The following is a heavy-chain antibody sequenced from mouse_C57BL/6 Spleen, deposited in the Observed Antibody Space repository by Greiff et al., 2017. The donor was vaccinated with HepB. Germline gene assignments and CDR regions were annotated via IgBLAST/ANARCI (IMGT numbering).Heavy chain of an antibody. J-gene: IGHJ2*01. V-gene: IGHV1-82*01. Sequence: QVQLQQSGPELVKPGASVKISCKASGYAFSSSWMNWVKQRPGKGLEWIGRIYPGDGDTNYNGKFKGKATLTADKSSSTAYMQLSSLTSEDSAVYFCGRERGDSNYVFDCWGQGTTLTVSS. D-gene: IGHD2-5*01. CDR1: GYAFSSSW. CDR3: GRERGDSNYVFDC. CDR2: IYPGDGDT.